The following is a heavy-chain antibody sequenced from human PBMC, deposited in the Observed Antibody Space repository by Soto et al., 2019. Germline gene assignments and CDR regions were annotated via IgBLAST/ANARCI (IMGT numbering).Heavy chain of an antibody. D-gene: IGHD3-10*01. CDR3: ARKRGYYGSGSYPYYYYYGMDV. CDR1: GFTFSSYG. J-gene: IGHJ6*02. Sequence: QVQLVESGGGVVQPGRSLRLSCAASGFTFSSYGMHWVRQAPGKGLEWVAVIWYDGSNKYYADSVKGRFTISRDNSKNTVYLQMNSLRAEDTAVYYCARKRGYYGSGSYPYYYYYGMDVWGQGTTVTVSS. V-gene: IGHV3-33*01. CDR2: IWYDGSNK.